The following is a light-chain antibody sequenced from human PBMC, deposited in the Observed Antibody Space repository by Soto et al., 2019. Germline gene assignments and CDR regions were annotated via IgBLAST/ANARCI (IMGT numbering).Light chain of an antibody. V-gene: IGKV3-20*01. CDR2: GAS. Sequence: EVVLPQTPATLSLSPGERATLSCRASQSVSYYLAWYQQKPGQAPRLLIYGASSRATGIPDRFSGSGSGTDFTLTISRLEPEDFAVYYCQQYGSSPWTFGHGTKVDIK. J-gene: IGKJ1*01. CDR3: QQYGSSPWT. CDR1: QSVSYY.